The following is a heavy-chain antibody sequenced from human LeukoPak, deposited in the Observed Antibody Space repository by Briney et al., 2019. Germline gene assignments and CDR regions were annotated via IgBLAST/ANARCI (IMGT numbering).Heavy chain of an antibody. Sequence: GASVKVSCKASGYTFTSYGISWVRQAPGQGLEWMGWISAYNGNTNYAQKLQGRVTMTTDTSTSTAYMELRSLRSDDTAVYYCARDLDVDTAMVCYYWGQGTLVTVSS. D-gene: IGHD5-18*01. J-gene: IGHJ4*02. V-gene: IGHV1-18*01. CDR3: ARDLDVDTAMVCYY. CDR2: ISAYNGNT. CDR1: GYTFTSYG.